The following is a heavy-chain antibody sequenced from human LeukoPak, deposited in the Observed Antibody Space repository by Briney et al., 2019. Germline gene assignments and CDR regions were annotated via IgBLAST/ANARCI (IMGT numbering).Heavy chain of an antibody. J-gene: IGHJ4*02. CDR2: ITGGGGTT. Sequence: GSLRLSFAASGIPFSSYAMSWVRPAPGKGLEWVSTITGGGGTTSYADSVKGRFIISRDNSKNTLYLQMNGLRAEDTAVYFCASAITMIRGIIIPYPFNYWGQGTLVTVSS. CDR1: GIPFSSYA. CDR3: ASAITMIRGIIIPYPFNY. V-gene: IGHV3-23*01. D-gene: IGHD3-10*01.